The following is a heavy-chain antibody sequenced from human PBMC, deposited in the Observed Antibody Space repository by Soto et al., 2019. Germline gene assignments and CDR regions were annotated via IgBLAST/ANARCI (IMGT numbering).Heavy chain of an antibody. Sequence: SETLSLTCTVSGGSISSGEYYWSWIRQPPGKGLEWIGYIYYSGSTYYNPSLKSRVTISVDTSRNQFSLKLSSVTAADTAVYFCAREGGEYYDSSGYRHHWFDPWGQGTLVTVSS. J-gene: IGHJ5*02. CDR3: AREGGEYYDSSGYRHHWFDP. V-gene: IGHV4-30-4*01. CDR1: GGSISSGEYY. CDR2: IYYSGST. D-gene: IGHD3-22*01.